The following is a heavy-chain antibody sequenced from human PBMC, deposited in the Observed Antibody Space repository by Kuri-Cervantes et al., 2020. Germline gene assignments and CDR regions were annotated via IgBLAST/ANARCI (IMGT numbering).Heavy chain of an antibody. V-gene: IGHV2-5*01. J-gene: IGHJ5*02. Sequence: SGPTLVKPTQTLTLTCTFSGFSLSTSGVGVGWIRQPPGKALEWLALIYWNDDKRYSPSLKSRLTITKDTSKNQVVLTMTNMDPVDTATYYCAHGYSYYDILTGYYNNWFDPWGQGTLVTGSS. CDR1: GFSLSTSGVG. CDR2: IYWNDDK. D-gene: IGHD3-9*01. CDR3: AHGYSYYDILTGYYNNWFDP.